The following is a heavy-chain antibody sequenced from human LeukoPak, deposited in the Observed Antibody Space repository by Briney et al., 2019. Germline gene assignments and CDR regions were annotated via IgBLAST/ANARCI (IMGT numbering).Heavy chain of an antibody. V-gene: IGHV4-61*05. D-gene: IGHD2-15*01. Sequence: SETLSLTCTVSGVSISSSSYYWGWIRQPPGKGLEWIGYIYYSGSTNYNPSLKSRVTISVDTSKNQFSLKLSSVTAADTAVYYCAREGCRSSSCYSFDYWGQGSLVTVSS. J-gene: IGHJ4*02. CDR1: GVSISSSSYY. CDR3: AREGCRSSSCYSFDY. CDR2: IYYSGST.